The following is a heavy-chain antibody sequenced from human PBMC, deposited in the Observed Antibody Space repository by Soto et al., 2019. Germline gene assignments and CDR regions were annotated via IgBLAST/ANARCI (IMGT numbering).Heavy chain of an antibody. CDR1: GFIFNNYW. CDR2: IKPDGSEK. D-gene: IGHD5-12*01. J-gene: IGHJ4*02. V-gene: IGHV3-7*01. CDR3: ASVAI. Sequence: EVQLVKSGGGLVQPGGSLSLSCAASGFIFNNYWMSWVRQAQGKGLEWVANIKPDGSEKNYVDSVKGRFTISRDNAKNSLDLQMNSLTAEDTAVYYCASVAIWGQGTLVTVSS.